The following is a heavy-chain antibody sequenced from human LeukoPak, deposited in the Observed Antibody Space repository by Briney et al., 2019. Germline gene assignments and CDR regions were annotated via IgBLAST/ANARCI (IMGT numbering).Heavy chain of an antibody. D-gene: IGHD4-17*01. Sequence: GGSLRLSCAASGFTFSSYSMNWVRQAPGKGLEWVSSISSSSSYIYYADSVKGRFTIFRDNAKNSLYLQMNSLRAEDTAVYYCARGTTVTTLGFDYFDYWGQGTLVTVSS. V-gene: IGHV3-21*01. CDR3: ARGTTVTTLGFDYFDY. J-gene: IGHJ4*02. CDR1: GFTFSSYS. CDR2: ISSSSSYI.